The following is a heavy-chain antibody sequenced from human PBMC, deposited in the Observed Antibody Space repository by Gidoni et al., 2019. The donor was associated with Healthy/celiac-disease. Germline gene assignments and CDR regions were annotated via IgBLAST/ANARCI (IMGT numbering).Heavy chain of an antibody. CDR2: INSDGIST. D-gene: IGHD3-22*01. J-gene: IGHJ2*01. CDR3: ARWPKNYYDQAWYFDL. Sequence: EVQLVESGGGLVQHGGSLRLSCAASGFTFSSYWMHWVRQAPGKGLVWVSRINSDGISTSYADSVKGRFTISRDNAKNTLYLQMNSLRAEDTAVYYCARWPKNYYDQAWYFDLWGRGTLVTVSS. CDR1: GFTFSSYW. V-gene: IGHV3-74*01.